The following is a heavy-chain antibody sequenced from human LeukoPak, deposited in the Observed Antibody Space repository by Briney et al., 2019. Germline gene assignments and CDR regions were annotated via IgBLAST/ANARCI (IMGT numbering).Heavy chain of an antibody. CDR1: GFSFSSYS. V-gene: IGHV3-48*04. J-gene: IGHJ4*02. D-gene: IGHD3-10*01. CDR3: AREGLYSGSVSSDLDY. CDR2: ISSSSTTT. Sequence: GGSLRLSCAASGFSFSSYSMNWVRQAPGKGLEWVSYISSSSTTTHYADSVKGRFTISRDNAKNSVYLQVNSLRAEDTAVYYCAREGLYSGSVSSDLDYWGQGTLVSVSS.